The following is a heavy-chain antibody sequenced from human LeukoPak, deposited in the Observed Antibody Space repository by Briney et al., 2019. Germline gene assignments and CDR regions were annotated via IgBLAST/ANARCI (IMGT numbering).Heavy chain of an antibody. CDR2: ISYDGSNK. CDR1: GFTFSSYA. CDR3: ARDRRNPYSGSYPDY. D-gene: IGHD1-26*01. Sequence: GRSLRLSCAASGFTFSSYAMHWVRQAPGKGLEWVAVISYDGSNKYYADSVKGRFTISRDNSKNTLYLQMNSLRAEDTAVYYCARDRRNPYSGSYPDYWGQGTLVTVSS. V-gene: IGHV3-30-3*01. J-gene: IGHJ4*02.